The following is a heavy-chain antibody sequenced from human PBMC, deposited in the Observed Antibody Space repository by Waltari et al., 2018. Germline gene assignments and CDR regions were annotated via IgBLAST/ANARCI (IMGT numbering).Heavy chain of an antibody. V-gene: IGHV1-3*03. CDR1: GYTFTSYA. CDR2: INAGKGNT. D-gene: IGHD2-15*01. Sequence: QVQLVQSGAEGKKPGASVKVSCKAAGYTFTSYAMHWVRQAPGPRLEWMGWINAGKGNTKYSQEFQGRVTITRDTSASTAYMELSSLRSEDMAVYYCARDGRSYCSGGSCYGSYYYMDVWGKGTTVTVSS. J-gene: IGHJ6*03. CDR3: ARDGRSYCSGGSCYGSYYYMDV.